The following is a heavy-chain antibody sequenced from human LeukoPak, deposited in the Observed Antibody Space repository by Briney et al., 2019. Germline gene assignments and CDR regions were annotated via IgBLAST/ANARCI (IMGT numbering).Heavy chain of an antibody. D-gene: IGHD3-10*01. CDR1: SGSFSSHY. J-gene: IGHJ4*02. Sequence: SETLSLTCTSSSGSFSSHYWHWIRQPPGKGLEWIGYIYYSGSTYYNPSLKSRVTISVDTSKNQFSLKLSSVTAADTAVYYCARVSFAGSYRYFDYWGQGTLVTVSS. CDR3: ARVSFAGSYRYFDY. V-gene: IGHV4-59*08. CDR2: IYYSGST.